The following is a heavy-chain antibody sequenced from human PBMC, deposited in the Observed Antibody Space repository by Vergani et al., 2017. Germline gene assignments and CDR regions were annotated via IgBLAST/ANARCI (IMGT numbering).Heavy chain of an antibody. D-gene: IGHD3-22*01. CDR3: GSMVGYDEGDAFRIGYFDS. CDR1: GDSISSGVYY. CDR2: IYSTGST. J-gene: IGHJ4*02. Sequence: QVQLQESGPGLVKPSQTLSLTCSVSGDSISSGVYYWNWIRQHPGKGLEGIGYIYSTGSTHHNPSLRRRINMSVDTSKNQFSLKLNSVTAADTAMYYCGSMVGYDEGDAFRIGYFDSWGPGILVTVSS. V-gene: IGHV4-31*03.